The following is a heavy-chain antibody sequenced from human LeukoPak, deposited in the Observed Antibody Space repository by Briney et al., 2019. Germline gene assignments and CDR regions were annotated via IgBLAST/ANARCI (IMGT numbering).Heavy chain of an antibody. Sequence: ASVKVSCKASGGTFSSYAISWVRQAPGQGLEWMGGIIPIFGTANNAQKFQGRVTITTDESTSTAYMELSSLRSEDTAVYYCARSSQIVLMVYARYYYMDVWGKGTTVTVSS. J-gene: IGHJ6*03. D-gene: IGHD2-8*01. CDR3: ARSSQIVLMVYARYYYMDV. CDR1: GGTFSSYA. V-gene: IGHV1-69*05. CDR2: IIPIFGTA.